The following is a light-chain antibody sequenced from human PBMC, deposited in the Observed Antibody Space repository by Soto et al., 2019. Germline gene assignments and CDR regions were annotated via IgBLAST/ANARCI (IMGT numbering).Light chain of an antibody. Sequence: EIVLTQSPATLSFSPGERATLSCRASQSVSSYLAWYQQKPGQAPRLLIYDASNRATGIPARFSGSGSGTDFTPTISSLEPEDFAVYYCQQRSNWPPSFGQGTKVEIK. CDR1: QSVSSY. J-gene: IGKJ1*01. CDR2: DAS. V-gene: IGKV3-11*01. CDR3: QQRSNWPPS.